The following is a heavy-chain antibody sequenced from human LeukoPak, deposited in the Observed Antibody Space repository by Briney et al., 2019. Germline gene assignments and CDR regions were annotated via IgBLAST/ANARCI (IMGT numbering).Heavy chain of an antibody. CDR1: GFIVSSNT. D-gene: IGHD2-15*01. J-gene: IGHJ4*02. Sequence: GGSLGLSCAASGFIVSSNTMTWVRQSPGKGLEWVSIIFSGGSTYYTDSVKGRFTLSRDNSKNTLYLQMNSLRAEDTAIYYCARRHCSGGSCYLDYWGQGSLVTVSS. CDR3: ARRHCSGGSCYLDY. CDR2: IFSGGST. V-gene: IGHV3-53*01.